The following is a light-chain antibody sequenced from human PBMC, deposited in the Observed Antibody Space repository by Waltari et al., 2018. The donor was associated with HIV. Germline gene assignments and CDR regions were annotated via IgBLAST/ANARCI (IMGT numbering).Light chain of an antibody. CDR1: RSVGSN. Sequence: EIVMTQSPATLSVSPGERATLSCRASRSVGSNLAWYQQKPGQAPRLLIYGASTRATGIPARFSGSGSGTEFTLTISSLQSEDFAVYYCQQYNDWPHTFGQGTKVEIK. V-gene: IGKV3-15*01. CDR3: QQYNDWPHT. J-gene: IGKJ1*01. CDR2: GAS.